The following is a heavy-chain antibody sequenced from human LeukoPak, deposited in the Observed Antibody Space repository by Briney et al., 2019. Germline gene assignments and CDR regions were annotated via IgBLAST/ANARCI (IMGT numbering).Heavy chain of an antibody. D-gene: IGHD3-10*01. CDR2: VTTSGRTT. CDR1: AFTFSSYA. Sequence: PGVSLRLSCGASAFTFSSYAMSWVRQAPGKGLEWVSAVTTSGRTTYYADSVKGRFTISRDNSKNTLCLQMNSLRAEDTAVYYCAGNYGPYYFDYWGQGTLVTVSS. V-gene: IGHV3-23*01. CDR3: AGNYGPYYFDY. J-gene: IGHJ4*02.